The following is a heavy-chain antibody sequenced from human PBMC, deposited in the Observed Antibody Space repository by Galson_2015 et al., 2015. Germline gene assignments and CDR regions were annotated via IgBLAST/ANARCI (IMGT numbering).Heavy chain of an antibody. Sequence: QSGAEVKKPGESLKISCEGSGYNFNIYWIGWVRQMPGKGLEWMGTIYPGDSDTIYSPSFQGQVTISADKSINTAYLQWSSLKASDTAMYYCARRSWGGSSSLGNLDYWGQGTLATVSS. V-gene: IGHV5-51*01. CDR1: GYNFNIYW. CDR2: IYPGDSDT. D-gene: IGHD6-6*01. J-gene: IGHJ4*02. CDR3: ARRSWGGSSSLGNLDY.